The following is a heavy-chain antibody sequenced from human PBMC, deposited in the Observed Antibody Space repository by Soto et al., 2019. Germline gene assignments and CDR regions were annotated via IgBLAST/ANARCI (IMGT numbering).Heavy chain of an antibody. CDR3: AREDRTYNFWSGFDS. CDR2: IYDSENT. CDR1: GGSITTGGHY. Sequence: TLSLTCTVSGGSITTGGHYWSWIRQHPGKGLEWIGYIYDSENTYSNPSLKGRVSISVDTSKNQFSLKLSSVTAADTAVYYCAREDRTYNFWSGFDSWGQGTLVTVS. V-gene: IGHV4-31*03. J-gene: IGHJ4*02. D-gene: IGHD3-3*01.